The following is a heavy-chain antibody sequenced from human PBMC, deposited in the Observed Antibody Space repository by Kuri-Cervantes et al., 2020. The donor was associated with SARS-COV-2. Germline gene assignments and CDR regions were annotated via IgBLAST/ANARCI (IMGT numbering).Heavy chain of an antibody. Sequence: GESLKISSAASGITISSYAMSWVRQAPGKGLEWVSGISHGGASTYYADPVKGRFTISRDKSRNTLYLQINSRRAEDTAVYYCAKPSSSTLNYYYYLDVWGKGTTVTVSS. D-gene: IGHD6-6*01. V-gene: IGHV3-23*01. J-gene: IGHJ6*03. CDR1: GITISSYA. CDR3: AKPSSSTLNYYYYLDV. CDR2: ISHGGAST.